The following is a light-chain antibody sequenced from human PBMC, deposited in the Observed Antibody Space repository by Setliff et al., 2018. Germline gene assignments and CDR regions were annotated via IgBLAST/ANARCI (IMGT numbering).Light chain of an antibody. CDR3: AAWDAKLSAYV. Sequence: QSVLTQPPSVSGAPGQRVTISCTGSSSNIGAGYDVHWYQQLPGTAPKLLIYGNSSRPSGVPDRFSGSKSGTSASLAITGLQAEDEADYYCAAWDAKLSAYVFGIGTKVTVL. CDR2: GNS. CDR1: SSNIGAGYD. J-gene: IGLJ1*01. V-gene: IGLV1-40*01.